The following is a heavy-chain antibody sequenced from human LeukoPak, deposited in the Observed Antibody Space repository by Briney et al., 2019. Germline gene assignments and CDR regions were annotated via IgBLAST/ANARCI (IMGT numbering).Heavy chain of an antibody. CDR1: EFTFSSYA. CDR2: ISGSGGST. D-gene: IGHD2-2*01. J-gene: IGHJ4*02. CDR3: AKDLRYCSSTSCYTDYFDY. Sequence: GGSLRLSCAASEFTFSSYAMSWVRQAPGKGLEWVSAISGSGGSTYYADSVKGRFTISRDNSKNTLYLQMNSLRAEDTAVYYCAKDLRYCSSTSCYTDYFDYWGQGTLVTVSS. V-gene: IGHV3-23*01.